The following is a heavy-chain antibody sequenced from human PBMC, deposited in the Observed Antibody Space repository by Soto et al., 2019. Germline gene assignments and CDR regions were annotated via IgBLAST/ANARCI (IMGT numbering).Heavy chain of an antibody. Sequence: ASVKVSCKASGGTFSSYAISWVRQAPGQGLEWMGGIIPIFGTANYAQKFQGRVTITADESTSTAYMELSSLRSEDTAVYYCASTLLHIVVVTAIIPDSFDYWGQGTLVTVSS. D-gene: IGHD2-21*02. CDR3: ASTLLHIVVVTAIIPDSFDY. CDR2: IIPIFGTA. J-gene: IGHJ4*02. V-gene: IGHV1-69*13. CDR1: GGTFSSYA.